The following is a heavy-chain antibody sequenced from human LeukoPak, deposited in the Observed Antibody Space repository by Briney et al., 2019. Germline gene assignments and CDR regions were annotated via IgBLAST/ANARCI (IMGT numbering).Heavy chain of an antibody. J-gene: IGHJ4*02. V-gene: IGHV3-30*04. CDR1: GFKFSSYA. D-gene: IGHD1-26*01. CDR2: ISYDGSNK. Sequence: GGSLRLSCAASGFKFSSYAMHWVRQAPGKGLEWVAVISYDGSNKYDADSVEGRFTISRDNSKNTLYLEMKSLRAEDTAVYYCARGRGGTTTPYYFDSWGQGALVTVSS. CDR3: ARGRGGTTTPYYFDS.